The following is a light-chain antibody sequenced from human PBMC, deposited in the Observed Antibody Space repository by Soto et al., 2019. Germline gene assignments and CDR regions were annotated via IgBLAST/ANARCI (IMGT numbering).Light chain of an antibody. CDR3: HQYDTYPLT. J-gene: IGKJ4*01. CDR1: QDISDY. CDR2: AAS. Sequence: DIQLTQSPSSVSASVGDTVTITCRASQDISDYVAWFQQKPGQAPRSLIFAASRLQGGVPSKFSGRGSGTDFTLTITSLQPEDFATYYCHQYDTYPLTFGGGTKVQI. V-gene: IGKV1-16*02.